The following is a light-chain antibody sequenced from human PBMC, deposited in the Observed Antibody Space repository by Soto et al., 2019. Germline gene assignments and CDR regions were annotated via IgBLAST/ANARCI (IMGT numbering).Light chain of an antibody. J-gene: IGLJ1*01. CDR1: TSDVGGYNF. CDR3: SSYTSSGTRV. Sequence: QSALTQPASVSGPPGQSITISCTGTTSDVGGYNFVSWYQLHPGKAPKLMIFEVSNRPSGVSNRFSGSKSGNTASLTISGLQAEDEADYYCSSYTSSGTRVFGTGTKLTVL. CDR2: EVS. V-gene: IGLV2-14*01.